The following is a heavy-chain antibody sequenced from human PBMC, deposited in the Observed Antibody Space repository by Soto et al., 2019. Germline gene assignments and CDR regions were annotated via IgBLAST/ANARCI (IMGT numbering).Heavy chain of an antibody. J-gene: IGHJ6*02. V-gene: IGHV1-69*01. CDR2: IIPIFGTA. D-gene: IGHD2-15*01. Sequence: QVQLVQSGAEVKKPGSSVKVSCKASGGTFSSYAISCVRQAPGQGLEWMGGIIPIFGTASYAQKFQGRVTITADESTSTAYMELSSLRSEDTAVYYCARDGVVVVVAGTGYYYGIDVWGQGTTVTVSS. CDR3: ARDGVVVVVAGTGYYYGIDV. CDR1: GGTFSSYA.